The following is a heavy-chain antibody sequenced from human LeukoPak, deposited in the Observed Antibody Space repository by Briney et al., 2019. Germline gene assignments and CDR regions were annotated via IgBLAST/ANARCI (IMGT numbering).Heavy chain of an antibody. J-gene: IGHJ4*02. Sequence: ASVKVSCKASGYTFTSYDINWVRQATGQGLEWMGIINPSGGSTSYAQKFQGRVTMTRDTSTSTVYMELSSLRSEDTAVYYCARSVWGSYRYLWFDYWGQGTLVTVSS. CDR3: ARSVWGSYRYLWFDY. CDR2: INPSGGST. CDR1: GYTFTSYD. D-gene: IGHD3-16*02. V-gene: IGHV1-46*01.